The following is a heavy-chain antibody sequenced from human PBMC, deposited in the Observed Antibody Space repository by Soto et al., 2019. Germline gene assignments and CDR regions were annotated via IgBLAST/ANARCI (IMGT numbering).Heavy chain of an antibody. Sequence: QVHLVESGGGLVEPGGSLRLSCTGSGFALSDNYMTWIRQAPGKGLEWVSYSSSSGAYINYADSVKGRFTISRETAYNSLYLQMDSLRAEDTAVYFWERSSGRRQVGRYDYGLDVWGQGTTVTVSS. CDR2: SSSSGAYI. D-gene: IGHD2-15*01. J-gene: IGHJ6*02. V-gene: IGHV3-11*06. CDR1: GFALSDNY. CDR3: ERSSGRRQVGRYDYGLDV.